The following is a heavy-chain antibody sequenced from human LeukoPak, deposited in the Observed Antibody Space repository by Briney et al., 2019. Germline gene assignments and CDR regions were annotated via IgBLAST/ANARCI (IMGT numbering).Heavy chain of an antibody. CDR3: ARGSGYNIFTGSRWFDP. D-gene: IGHD3-9*01. J-gene: IGHJ5*02. Sequence: ASVKVSCKASGYTFASYGISWVQQAPGQGLEWMGWVSGYNGNTNYAQRLQGRVTMTTDTSTSTSYMELRSLRSDDTAVYYCARGSGYNIFTGSRWFDPWGQGTLVTVSS. CDR1: GYTFASYG. CDR2: VSGYNGNT. V-gene: IGHV1-18*01.